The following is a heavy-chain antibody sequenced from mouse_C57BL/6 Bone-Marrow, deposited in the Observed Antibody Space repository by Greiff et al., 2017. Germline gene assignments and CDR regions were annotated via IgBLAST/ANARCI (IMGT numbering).Heavy chain of an antibody. CDR1: GYTFTSYW. J-gene: IGHJ1*03. V-gene: IGHV1-55*01. CDR3: ARPYCSNDWYFDV. CDR2: IYPGSGSS. Sequence: VQLQQPGAELVKPGASVKMSCKASGYTFTSYWITWVKQRPGQGLEWIGDIYPGSGSSNYNEKFKSKGTLTVDTTSSTAYMQLSSLTAEDSAVYYCARPYCSNDWYFDVWGTGTTVTVSS. D-gene: IGHD2-5*01.